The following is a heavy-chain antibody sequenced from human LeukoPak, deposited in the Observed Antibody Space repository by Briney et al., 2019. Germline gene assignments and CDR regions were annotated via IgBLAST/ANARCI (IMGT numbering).Heavy chain of an antibody. CDR3: VKDAGTA. V-gene: IGHV3-7*01. CDR1: GFTFSNNW. Sequence: PGGSLRLSCAASGFTFSNNWMSWVRQAPGKGLECVANIKKDGSEKYYINSVKGRFTISRDNAKNSVYLQMNSLRAKDTALYYCVKDAGTAWGQGTLVTVSS. J-gene: IGHJ5*02. D-gene: IGHD2-8*02. CDR2: IKKDGSEK.